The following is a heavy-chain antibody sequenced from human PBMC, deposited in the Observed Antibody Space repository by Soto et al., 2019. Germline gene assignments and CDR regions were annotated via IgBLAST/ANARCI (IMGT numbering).Heavy chain of an antibody. J-gene: IGHJ5*02. CDR3: APRLTIFGIVKLSTWFDP. CDR1: GYTFTSYA. D-gene: IGHD3-3*01. V-gene: IGHV1-3*01. Sequence: ASVKLSCKASGYTFTSYAIHWVRQAPGQRLEWMGWINAGNGNTKYSQKFQGRVIITRDTSAGTAYMELRSLRAEDTAVYYCAPRLTIFGIVKLSTWFDPWGQGTLVTVSS. CDR2: INAGNGNT.